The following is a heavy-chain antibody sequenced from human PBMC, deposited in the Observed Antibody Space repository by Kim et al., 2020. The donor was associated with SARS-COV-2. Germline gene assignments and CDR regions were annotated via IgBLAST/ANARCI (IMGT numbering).Heavy chain of an antibody. J-gene: IGHJ4*02. Sequence: YTPSRKSRVTISVDPSKNQCSLRLTSVTAADTAVYYCARRVAVMTCFDYWGQGSLVTVSS. V-gene: IGHV4-59*08. D-gene: IGHD2-15*01. CDR3: ARRVAVMTCFDY.